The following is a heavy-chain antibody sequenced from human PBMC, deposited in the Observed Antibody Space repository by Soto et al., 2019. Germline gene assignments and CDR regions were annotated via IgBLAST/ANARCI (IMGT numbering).Heavy chain of an antibody. V-gene: IGHV3-30*18. J-gene: IGHJ6*02. Sequence: QVQLVESGGGVVQPGRSLRLSCAASGFTFSSYGMHWVRQAPGKGLEWVAVISYDGSNKYYADSVKGRFTISRDNSKKTLYLQMNRLRAEDTAVYYCANRGSVWSRFGDGMDVWGQGTTVTVSS. CDR2: ISYDGSNK. D-gene: IGHD6-19*01. CDR1: GFTFSSYG. CDR3: ANRGSVWSRFGDGMDV.